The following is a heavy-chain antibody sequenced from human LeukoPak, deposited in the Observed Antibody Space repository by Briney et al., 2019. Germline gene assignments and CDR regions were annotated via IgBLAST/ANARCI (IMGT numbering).Heavy chain of an antibody. J-gene: IGHJ4*02. CDR1: GFTFSSYG. CDR2: IWYDGSNK. Sequence: GRSLRLSCAASGFTFSSYGMHWVRQAPGKGLEWVAVIWYDGSNKYYADSVKGRFTISRDNSKNTLYLQMNSLRAEDTAVYYCARDRSIAARLFDYWGQGTLVTVSS. CDR3: ARDRSIAARLFDY. V-gene: IGHV3-33*01. D-gene: IGHD6-6*01.